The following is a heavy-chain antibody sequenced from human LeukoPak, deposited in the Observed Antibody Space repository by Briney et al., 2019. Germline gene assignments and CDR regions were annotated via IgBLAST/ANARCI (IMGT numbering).Heavy chain of an antibody. CDR2: FDPEEGET. CDR1: GDTLTELS. D-gene: IGHD5-18*01. CDR3: ATSRMVRFDY. J-gene: IGHJ4*02. Sequence: GASVKVSCKVSGDTLTELSIDWVRQAPGKGLEWMGGFDPEEGETIYAQKFQGRVTMTEDTSTDTVYMELSSLRSEDTAVYYCATSRMVRFDYWGQGTLVTVSS. V-gene: IGHV1-24*01.